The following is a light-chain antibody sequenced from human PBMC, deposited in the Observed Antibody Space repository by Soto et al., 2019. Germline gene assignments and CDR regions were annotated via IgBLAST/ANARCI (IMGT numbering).Light chain of an antibody. Sequence: EIVLTQSPGTLSLSPGERATLSCRASQSVSSSYLSWYQQKPGQAPRLLIYGASSRATGIPDRVSGSGSGPDFTLTISRLEPEDFAVYYCQQYGSSPITFGPGTKVDIK. CDR3: QQYGSSPIT. V-gene: IGKV3-20*01. CDR1: QSVSSSY. J-gene: IGKJ3*01. CDR2: GAS.